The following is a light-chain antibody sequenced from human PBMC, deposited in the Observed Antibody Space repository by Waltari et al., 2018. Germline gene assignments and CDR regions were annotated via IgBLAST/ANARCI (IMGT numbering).Light chain of an antibody. J-gene: IGKJ5*01. CDR2: GAS. Sequence: EIVLTQSPGTLSLSPGESATLSCRASQSVSSSYLAWYQQKPGQAPRLLIYGASSRATGIPDRFSGSGSGTDFTLTISRLEPEDFAVYYCQQYGSSLCFGQGTRLEIK. CDR3: QQYGSSLC. CDR1: QSVSSSY. V-gene: IGKV3-20*01.